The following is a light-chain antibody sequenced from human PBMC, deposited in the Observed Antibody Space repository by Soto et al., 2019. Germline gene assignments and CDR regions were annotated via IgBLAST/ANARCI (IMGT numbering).Light chain of an antibody. V-gene: IGKV1-39*01. CDR2: TAS. CDR3: QQSDSTPWT. J-gene: IGKJ1*01. Sequence: DIQMTQSPSSLSASLGDRVTITCRASHNINNYLNWYQQKPGKAPNLLIYTASTLQSGVPSRFSGSGSGTDFTLVISSLQPGDFANYYCQQSDSTPWTFGQGTTVEIK. CDR1: HNINNY.